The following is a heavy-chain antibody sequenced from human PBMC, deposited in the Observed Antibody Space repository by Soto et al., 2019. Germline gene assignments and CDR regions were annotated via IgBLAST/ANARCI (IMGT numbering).Heavy chain of an antibody. CDR1: GFTFSTYE. CDR3: AREDSSAYYYYGMDD. Sequence: PGGSLRLSCAASGFTFSTYEMNWVRQAPGKGLEWVSYISGSGTTIYYADSVKGRFTISRDNAKNSLYLQMNSLRAEDTAVYYCAREDSSAYYYYGMDDWGQGTTVTVSS. V-gene: IGHV3-48*03. D-gene: IGHD3-22*01. J-gene: IGHJ6*02. CDR2: ISGSGTTI.